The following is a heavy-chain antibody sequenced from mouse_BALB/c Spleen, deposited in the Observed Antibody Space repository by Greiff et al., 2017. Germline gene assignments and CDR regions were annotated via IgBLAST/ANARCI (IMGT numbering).Heavy chain of an antibody. CDR3: ARDEYDGVYFDY. D-gene: IGHD2-4*01. V-gene: IGHV1-80*01. CDR1: GYAFSSSW. J-gene: IGHJ2*01. Sequence: QVQLKESGPELVKPGASVKISCKASGYAFSSSWMNWVKQRPGQGLEWIERIYPGDGDTNYNGKFKGKATVTADKSSSTAYMKLSSLTSEDSAVDYYARDEYDGVYFDYWGQGTTLTVSS. CDR2: IYPGDGDT.